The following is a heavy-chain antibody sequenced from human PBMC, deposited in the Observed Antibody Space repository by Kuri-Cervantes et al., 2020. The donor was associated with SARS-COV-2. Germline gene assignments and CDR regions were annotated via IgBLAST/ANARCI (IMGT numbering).Heavy chain of an antibody. J-gene: IGHJ4*02. CDR1: GFTFSSYA. CDR2: ISYDGSNK. V-gene: IGHV3-30-3*01. D-gene: IGHD3-3*01. Sequence: SCKASGFTFSSYAMHWVRQAPGKGLEWVAVISYDGSNKYYADSVKGRFTISRDNSKNTLYLQMNSLRAEDTAVYYCASGSITIFGVVTTGFDYWGQGALVTVSS. CDR3: ASGSITIFGVVTTGFDY.